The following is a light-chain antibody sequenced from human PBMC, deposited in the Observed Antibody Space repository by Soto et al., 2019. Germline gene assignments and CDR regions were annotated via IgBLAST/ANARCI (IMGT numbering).Light chain of an antibody. CDR3: QAWDSSTVV. Sequence: SYELTQPPSVSVSPGQTASITCSGDKWGDRYACWYQQKPGQSPVLVIYQDSKRPSGIPERFSGSNSGNTATLTISGTQAMDEADYYCQAWDSSTVVFGGGTKLPVL. CDR1: KWGDRY. J-gene: IGLJ2*01. CDR2: QDS. V-gene: IGLV3-1*01.